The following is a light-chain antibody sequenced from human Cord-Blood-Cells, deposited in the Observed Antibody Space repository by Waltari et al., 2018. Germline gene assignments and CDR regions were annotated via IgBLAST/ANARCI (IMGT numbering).Light chain of an antibody. CDR2: GAS. J-gene: IGKJ5*01. V-gene: IGKV3-20*01. CDR1: QSVSSSY. Sequence: EIVLTQSPGTLSLSPWERATLSCRASQSVSSSYLAWYQQKPGQAPRLLIYGASSRATGIPDRFSGSGYGTDFTLTISRLEPEDFAVYYCQQYGSSPTFGQGTRLEIK. CDR3: QQYGSSPT.